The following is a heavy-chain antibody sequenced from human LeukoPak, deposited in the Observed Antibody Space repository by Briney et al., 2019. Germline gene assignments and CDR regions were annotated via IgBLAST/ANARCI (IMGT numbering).Heavy chain of an antibody. CDR2: ISGSGGSA. CDR3: AKTGYSSGWYRIWDY. V-gene: IGHV3-23*01. CDR1: GFTFSSFE. Sequence: PGGSLRLSCAASGFTFSSFEMSWVRQAPGKGLEWVSAISGSGGSAYYADSVKGRFTISRDNSRNSLSLQMNSLGAEDTALYYCAKTGYSSGWYRIWDYWGQGTLVTVSS. J-gene: IGHJ4*02. D-gene: IGHD6-19*01.